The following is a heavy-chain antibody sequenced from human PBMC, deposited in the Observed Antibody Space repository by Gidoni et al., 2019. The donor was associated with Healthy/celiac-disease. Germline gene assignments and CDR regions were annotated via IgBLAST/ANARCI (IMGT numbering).Heavy chain of an antibody. CDR2: ISGSGGST. Sequence: EVQLLESGGGLVQPGGSLRLSCAASGFTFSSIAVSWVHPAPGKGLEWVSAISGSGGSTYYADSVKGRFTISRDNSKNTLYLQMNSLRAEDTAVYYCAKAGSVTGHYYDSSGYLYYFDYWGQGTLVTVSS. CDR1: GFTFSSIA. D-gene: IGHD3-22*01. J-gene: IGHJ4*02. V-gene: IGHV3-23*01. CDR3: AKAGSVTGHYYDSSGYLYYFDY.